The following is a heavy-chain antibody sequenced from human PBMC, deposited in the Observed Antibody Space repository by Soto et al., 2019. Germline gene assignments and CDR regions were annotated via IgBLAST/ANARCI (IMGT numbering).Heavy chain of an antibody. CDR2: ISSSSSYI. Sequence: GSLRLSCAASGFTFSSYSMNWVRQAPGKGLEWVSSISSSSSYIYYADSVKGRFTISRDNAKNSLYLQMNSLRAEDTAVYYCARDDVVVTAPFDYWGQGTLVTVSS. D-gene: IGHD2-21*02. J-gene: IGHJ4*02. CDR1: GFTFSSYS. V-gene: IGHV3-21*01. CDR3: ARDDVVVTAPFDY.